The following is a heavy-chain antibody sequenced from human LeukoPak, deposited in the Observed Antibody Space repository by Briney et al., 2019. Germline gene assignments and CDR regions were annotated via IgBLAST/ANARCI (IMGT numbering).Heavy chain of an antibody. J-gene: IGHJ4*02. Sequence: GSLRLSCAASGFTFSFYWMSWVRQAPGKGLEWVANMNRDGSEINYVDSVRGRLTISRDNAKNSVYLQMNSLRAEDTAVYFCVRDLGFSTFDNWGQGTLVTVSS. CDR2: MNRDGSEI. V-gene: IGHV3-7*01. CDR1: GFTFSFYW. CDR3: VRDLGFSTFDN. D-gene: IGHD5/OR15-5a*01.